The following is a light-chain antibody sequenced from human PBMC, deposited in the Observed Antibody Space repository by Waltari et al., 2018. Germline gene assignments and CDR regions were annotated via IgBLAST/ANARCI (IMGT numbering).Light chain of an antibody. CDR3: YSTDSSGQDV. V-gene: IGLV3-10*01. Sequence: SYELTQPPSVSVFPGQTARITCSGDALPRKYAYWYQQKSGQAPVLVIYEDTKRPSGIPERFSCSTSGPMASLTISGAQVEDEADYYCYSTDSSGQDVFGPGTKVTVL. CDR2: EDT. J-gene: IGLJ1*01. CDR1: ALPRKY.